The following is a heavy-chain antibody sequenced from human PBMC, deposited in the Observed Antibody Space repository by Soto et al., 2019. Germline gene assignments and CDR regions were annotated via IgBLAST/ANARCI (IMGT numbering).Heavy chain of an antibody. D-gene: IGHD5-12*01. V-gene: IGHV4-39*07. CDR2: IYYSGST. CDR3: AREAFEAGGSGLGAFDI. J-gene: IGHJ3*02. CDR1: GGSISSSSYY. Sequence: PSETLSLTCTVSGGSISSSSYYWGWIRQPPGKGLEWIGSIYYSGSTYYNPSLKSRVTISVDTSKNQFSLKLSSVTAADTTVYYCAREAFEAGGSGLGAFDIWGQGTMVTVSS.